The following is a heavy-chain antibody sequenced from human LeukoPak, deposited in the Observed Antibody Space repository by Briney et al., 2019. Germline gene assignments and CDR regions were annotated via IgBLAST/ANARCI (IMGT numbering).Heavy chain of an antibody. CDR3: ARGPDCGGDCAGDY. Sequence: PSETLSLTCAVYGGSFSGYYWSWIRQPPGKGLEWIGEINHSGSTNYNPSLKSRVTISVDTSKNQFSLKLSSVTAADTAVYYCARGPDCGGDCAGDYWGQGTLVTVSS. CDR1: GGSFSGYY. CDR2: INHSGST. V-gene: IGHV4-34*01. J-gene: IGHJ4*02. D-gene: IGHD2-21*02.